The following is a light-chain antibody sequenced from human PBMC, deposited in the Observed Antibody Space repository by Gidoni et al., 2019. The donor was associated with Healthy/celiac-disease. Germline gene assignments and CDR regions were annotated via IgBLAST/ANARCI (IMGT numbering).Light chain of an antibody. CDR1: QSLLHSNGYNY. CDR3: MQALQTPRT. CDR2: LGS. Sequence: EIEMTQSPLSLHVTPGEPASISCRSSQSLLHSNGYNYLDWYLQKPGQSPQLLIYLGSHRASGVPDMFSGSGSGTDFTLKISRVEAEDVGVYYFMQALQTPRTFGQGTKVEIK. J-gene: IGKJ1*01. V-gene: IGKV2-28*01.